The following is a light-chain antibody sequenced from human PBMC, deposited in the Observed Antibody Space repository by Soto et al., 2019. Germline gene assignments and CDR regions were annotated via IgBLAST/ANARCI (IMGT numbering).Light chain of an antibody. Sequence: DIVMTQSPLSLPVTPGEPASISCRSSQSLLESNGYNYLDWYLQKPGQSPQLLIYLGSNRASGVPDRFSGIGSGTDFTLKISRVEAEDVGVYYCMQALQIPWTFGQGTKVEIK. CDR1: QSLLESNGYNY. J-gene: IGKJ1*01. CDR3: MQALQIPWT. CDR2: LGS. V-gene: IGKV2-28*01.